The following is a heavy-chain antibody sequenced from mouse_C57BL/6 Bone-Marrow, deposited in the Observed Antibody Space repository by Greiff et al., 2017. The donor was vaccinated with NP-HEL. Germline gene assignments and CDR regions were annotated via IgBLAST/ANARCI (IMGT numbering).Heavy chain of an antibody. Sequence: EVHLVESGGGLVQPGGSLKLSCAASGFTFSDYGMAWVRQAPRKGPEWVAFISNLAYSIYYADTVTGRFTISRENAKNTLYLEMSSLRSEDTAMYYCARHDTAQGFWFAYWGQGTLVTVSA. CDR1: GFTFSDYG. CDR3: ARHDTAQGFWFAY. CDR2: ISNLAYSI. V-gene: IGHV5-15*01. J-gene: IGHJ3*01. D-gene: IGHD3-2*02.